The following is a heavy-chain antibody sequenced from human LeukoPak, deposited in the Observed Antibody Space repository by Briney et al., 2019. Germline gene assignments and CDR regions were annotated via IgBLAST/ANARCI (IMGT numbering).Heavy chain of an antibody. D-gene: IGHD3-10*01. V-gene: IGHV1-8*02. Sequence: ASVKVSCKASGYSFTNYGISWVRQAPGQGLEWMGWMNPNSGNTGYAQKFQGRVTMTRNTSISTAYMELSSLRSEGTAVYYCARGSSYYYGSGESHWGQGTLVTVSS. CDR2: MNPNSGNT. J-gene: IGHJ4*02. CDR3: ARGSSYYYGSGESH. CDR1: GYSFTNYG.